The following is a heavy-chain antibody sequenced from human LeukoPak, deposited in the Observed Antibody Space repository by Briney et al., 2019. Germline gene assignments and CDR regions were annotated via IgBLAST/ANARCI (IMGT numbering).Heavy chain of an antibody. CDR3: AKTALSTSAWYPHYFDY. Sequence: GGSLRLSCAASGFTFSVYAMHWVRQAPGKGLEWVALISYDGSNQYYADSVKGRFTISRDNSKNTLYLQMNSLRAEDTAFYFCAKTALSTSAWYPHYFDYWGQGTLVTVSS. V-gene: IGHV3-30-3*02. CDR2: ISYDGSNQ. J-gene: IGHJ4*02. CDR1: GFTFSVYA. D-gene: IGHD6-19*01.